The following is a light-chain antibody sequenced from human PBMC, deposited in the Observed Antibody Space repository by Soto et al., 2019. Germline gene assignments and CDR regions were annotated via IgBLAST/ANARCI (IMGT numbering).Light chain of an antibody. CDR2: AAS. CDR1: RSFSSSY. V-gene: IGKV3D-20*02. J-gene: IGKJ1*01. Sequence: EIVLTQSPDTVSLSPGERATLSCRASRSFSSSYLAWYQQKPGQAPRLLIYAASSRATGIPDRFSGSGSGTEFTLTISSLQSEDFAVYYCQQYNNWPRTFGQGTKVDIK. CDR3: QQYNNWPRT.